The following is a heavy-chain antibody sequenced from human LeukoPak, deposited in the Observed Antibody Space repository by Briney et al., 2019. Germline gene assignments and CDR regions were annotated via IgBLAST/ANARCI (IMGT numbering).Heavy chain of an antibody. CDR2: IYYSGST. D-gene: IGHD6-13*01. V-gene: IGHV4-59*11. Sequence: SETLSLTCTVSGGSISSHYWSWIRQPPGKGLEWIGYIYYSGSTNYNPSPKSRVTISVDTSKNQFSLKLSSVTAADTAVYYCARVAGWFDPWGQGTLVTVSS. CDR3: ARVAGWFDP. J-gene: IGHJ5*02. CDR1: GGSISSHY.